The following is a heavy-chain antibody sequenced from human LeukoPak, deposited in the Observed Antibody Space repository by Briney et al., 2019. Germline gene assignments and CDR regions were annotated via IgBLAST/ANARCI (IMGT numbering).Heavy chain of an antibody. J-gene: IGHJ2*01. Sequence: PSETLSLTCTVSGGSISSGSDYWSWIRQPAGKGLEWIGRIYTSGSTNYNPSLKSRVTISVDTSKNQFSLKLSSVTAADTAVYYCAREGLYYYDTHGHWYFDLWGRGTLVTVSS. D-gene: IGHD3-22*01. CDR1: GGSISSGSDY. CDR2: IYTSGST. CDR3: AREGLYYYDTHGHWYFDL. V-gene: IGHV4-61*02.